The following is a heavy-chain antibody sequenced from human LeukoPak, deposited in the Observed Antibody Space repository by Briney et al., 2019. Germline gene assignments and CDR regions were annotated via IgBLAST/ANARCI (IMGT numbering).Heavy chain of an antibody. Sequence: SETLSLTCSVSGVSISSGSNYWGWIRQPPGKTLEWIGSIYHSGSTYYNPSLKSRVTISVDTSKNQFSLKLSSVTAADTAVYYCARGGYIVGDWGQGTLVTVSS. CDR2: IYHSGST. V-gene: IGHV4-39*07. D-gene: IGHD1-26*01. CDR3: ARGGYIVGD. CDR1: GVSISSGSNY. J-gene: IGHJ4*02.